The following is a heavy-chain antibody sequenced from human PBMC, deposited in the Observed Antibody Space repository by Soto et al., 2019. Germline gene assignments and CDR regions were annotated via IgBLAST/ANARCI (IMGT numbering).Heavy chain of an antibody. CDR1: GYSFTSYW. CDR3: ATLPGAIAARAPTTYYYYSVDV. CDR2: IYPGDSDT. V-gene: IGHV5-51*01. D-gene: IGHD6-6*01. J-gene: IGHJ6*03. Sequence: LGESLKISCKGSGYSFTSYWIGWVRQMRGKGLEWMGIIYPGDSDTRYSPSFQGQVTISADKSISTAYLQWTSLKASDTAMYYCATLPGAIAARAPTTYYYYSVDVWGKGTTVTVSS.